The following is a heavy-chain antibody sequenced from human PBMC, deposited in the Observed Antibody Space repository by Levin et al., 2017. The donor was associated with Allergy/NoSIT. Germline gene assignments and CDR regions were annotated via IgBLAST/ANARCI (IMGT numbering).Heavy chain of an antibody. CDR2: ISYDGSDK. CDR1: GFTFSSYA. D-gene: IGHD6-19*01. J-gene: IGHJ4*02. CDR3: VKSGSGWLVIGY. V-gene: IGHV3-30*18. Sequence: GESLKISCAASGFTFSSYAMHWVRQAPGKGLEWVAVISYDGSDKYYADSVKGRFTISRDNSKKTLYLQMNSLRAEDTALYYCVKSGSGWLVIGYWGQGALVTVSS.